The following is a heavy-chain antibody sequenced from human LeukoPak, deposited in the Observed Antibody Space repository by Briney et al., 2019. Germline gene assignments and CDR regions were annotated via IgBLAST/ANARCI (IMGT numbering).Heavy chain of an antibody. CDR3: ARSGRSYYDSSGYQGRLLYYYYMDV. J-gene: IGHJ6*03. CDR2: ISYDGNIR. Sequence: GGSLRLSCAASGFTFSSFPMHWVRQAPGKGLEWVAAISYDGNIRYYADSVKGRFTISRDNAKNSLYLQMNSLRAEDTAVYYCARSGRSYYDSSGYQGRLLYYYYMDVWGKGTTVTVSS. D-gene: IGHD3-22*01. V-gene: IGHV3-30*07. CDR1: GFTFSSFP.